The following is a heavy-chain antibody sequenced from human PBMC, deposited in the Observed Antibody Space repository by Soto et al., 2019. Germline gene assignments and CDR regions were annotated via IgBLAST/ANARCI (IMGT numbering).Heavy chain of an antibody. V-gene: IGHV1-46*01. Sequence: ASVKVSCKASGYTFTTYHINWVRQAPGQGLEWMGKINPNGGGTSYAQNFQGRVTMTRDTSTSTVYMELSSLRSEDTAVYYCARDREYWSGYEYNDYGMDVWG. J-gene: IGHJ6*02. D-gene: IGHD3-3*01. CDR3: ARDREYWSGYEYNDYGMDV. CDR2: INPNGGGT. CDR1: GYTFTTYH.